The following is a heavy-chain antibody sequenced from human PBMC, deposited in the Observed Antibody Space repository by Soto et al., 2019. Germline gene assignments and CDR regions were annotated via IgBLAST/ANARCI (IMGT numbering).Heavy chain of an antibody. CDR3: AASFWSGYSYYFDY. Sequence: PSETLSLTCTVSGGSISSTSNYWGCFRQPPGKGLEWIGSIFHSGTTYYNPSLKSRVTISVDTSKNQFSLKVSSMTAADTAVYYCAASFWSGYSYYFDYWGQGTLVTVSS. CDR2: IFHSGTT. V-gene: IGHV4-39*01. D-gene: IGHD3-3*01. J-gene: IGHJ4*02. CDR1: GGSISSTSNY.